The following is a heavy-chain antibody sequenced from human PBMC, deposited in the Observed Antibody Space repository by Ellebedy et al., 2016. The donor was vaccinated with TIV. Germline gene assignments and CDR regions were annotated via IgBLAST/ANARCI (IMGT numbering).Heavy chain of an antibody. CDR2: IRSSGGTT. D-gene: IGHD4-17*01. CDR3: AVGRPNYGDFPS. Sequence: GESLKISXSASGFTFSDYSMLWVRQAPGKGLEYVSAIRSSGGTTYYADSVKGRFSISRDTSKNTLFLQMNSLRADDTAIYYCAVGRPNYGDFPSWGQGTLVTVSS. V-gene: IGHV3-64*04. CDR1: GFTFSDYS. J-gene: IGHJ5*02.